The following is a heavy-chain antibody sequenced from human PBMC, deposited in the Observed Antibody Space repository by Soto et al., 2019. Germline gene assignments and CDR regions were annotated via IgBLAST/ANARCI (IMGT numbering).Heavy chain of an antibody. D-gene: IGHD3-10*01. CDR3: ERDSPSDYGIPGQFDY. Sequence: QVQLVESGGGVVQPGRSLRISCAASRFNFSSYGMHWVRQAPGKGLEWVAVIWYDGSNKYYADSVKGRFTISRDNSKKTLYLQMNSLRAEDTAVYYCERDSPSDYGIPGQFDYWGQGTLVTVSS. CDR2: IWYDGSNK. CDR1: RFNFSSYG. V-gene: IGHV3-33*01. J-gene: IGHJ4*02.